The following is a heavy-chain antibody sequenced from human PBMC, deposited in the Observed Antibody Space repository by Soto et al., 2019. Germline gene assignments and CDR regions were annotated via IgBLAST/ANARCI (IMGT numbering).Heavy chain of an antibody. CDR2: ISGSGGST. D-gene: IGHD2-2*01. CDR1: GFTFSSYA. V-gene: IGHV3-23*01. J-gene: IGHJ6*02. Sequence: EVQLLESGGGLVQPGGSLRLSCAASGFTFSSYAMSWVRQAPGKGLEWVSAISGSGGSTYYADSVKGRFTISRDNSKNPLYLQMNSLRAEDTAVYYCAKVVPAAIWYYYYGMDVWGQGTTVTVSS. CDR3: AKVVPAAIWYYYYGMDV.